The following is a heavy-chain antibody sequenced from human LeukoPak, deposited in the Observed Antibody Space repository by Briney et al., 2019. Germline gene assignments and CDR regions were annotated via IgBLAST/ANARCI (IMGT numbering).Heavy chain of an antibody. J-gene: IGHJ4*02. Sequence: GGSLRLSCAASGFTFSSYSMNWVRQAPGKGLEWVSSISSSSSYIHYADSMKGRFTISRDNAKNSLYLQMNSLRAEDTAVYYCAKTSDYGDFTDWGQGTVVTVSS. CDR3: AKTSDYGDFTD. D-gene: IGHD4-17*01. CDR2: ISSSSSYI. V-gene: IGHV3-21*01. CDR1: GFTFSSYS.